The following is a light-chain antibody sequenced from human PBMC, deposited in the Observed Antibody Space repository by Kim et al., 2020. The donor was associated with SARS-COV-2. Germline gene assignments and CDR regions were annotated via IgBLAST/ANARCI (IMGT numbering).Light chain of an antibody. CDR3: HQSESLPLT. CDR1: RSIGTS. CDR2: YAS. Sequence: VTPKEKVTITCRASRSIGTSLHWYQQKPDQSPKLLLTYASQPISGVPSRFSGSGSGTDFTLTINSLEAEDAAVYYCHQSESLPLTFGGGTKVDIK. J-gene: IGKJ4*01. V-gene: IGKV6D-21*02.